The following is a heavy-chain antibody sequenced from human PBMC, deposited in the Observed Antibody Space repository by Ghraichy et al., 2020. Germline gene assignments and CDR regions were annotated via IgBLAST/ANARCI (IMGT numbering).Heavy chain of an antibody. CDR3: AKDGGLGVGYYDMDV. V-gene: IGHV3-23*01. CDR1: GFTFSSYA. D-gene: IGHD3-16*01. CDR2: ISGSNGRT. J-gene: IGHJ6*03. Sequence: GESLNISCAASGFTFSSYAMNWVRQAPGKGLEWVSSISGSNGRTYYADSVKGRFTISRDNSKNTLYLQMNSLRAEDTAVYYCAKDGGLGVGYYDMDVWGKGTTVTVSS.